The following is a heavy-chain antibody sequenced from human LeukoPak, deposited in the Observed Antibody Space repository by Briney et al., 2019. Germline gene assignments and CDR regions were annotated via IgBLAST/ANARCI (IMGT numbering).Heavy chain of an antibody. CDR2: INHSGST. Sequence: SETLSLTCAVYGGSFSGYYWSWIRQPPGKGLEWIGEINHSGSTNYNPSLKSRVTISVDTSKNQFSLKLSSVTAADTAVYYCAWWKERGVKLIDYWGQGTLVTVSS. D-gene: IGHD3-3*01. V-gene: IGHV4-34*01. CDR3: AWWKERGVKLIDY. J-gene: IGHJ4*02. CDR1: GGSFSGYY.